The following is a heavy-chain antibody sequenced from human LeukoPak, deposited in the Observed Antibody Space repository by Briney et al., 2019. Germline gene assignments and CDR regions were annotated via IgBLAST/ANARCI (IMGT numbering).Heavy chain of an antibody. CDR1: GFTFSTYA. CDR2: ISSSGSGT. J-gene: IGHJ4*02. V-gene: IGHV3-23*01. D-gene: IGHD6-13*01. Sequence: GGSLRLSCAASGFTFSTYAMSWGRQAPGKGLEWVSAISSSGSGTYYADSVKGRFTISRDNSKNTLYLQMNSLRAEDTAVYYCAKALGIVAAGGNRVFHYWGQGILVTVSS. CDR3: AKALGIVAAGGNRVFHY.